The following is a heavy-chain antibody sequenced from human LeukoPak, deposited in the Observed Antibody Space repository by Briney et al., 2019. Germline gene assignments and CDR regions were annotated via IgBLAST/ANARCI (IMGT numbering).Heavy chain of an antibody. CDR1: GGSISSYY. V-gene: IGHV4-59*01. D-gene: IGHD6-19*01. J-gene: IGHJ4*02. CDR3: ARAVAVYSFDY. Sequence: SETLSLTCTVSGGSISSYYWSWIRQPPGKGLEWIGYIYYSGSTNYNPSLKSRVTTSVDTSKNQFSLKLSSVTAADTAVYYCARAVAVYSFDYWGQGTLVTVSS. CDR2: IYYSGST.